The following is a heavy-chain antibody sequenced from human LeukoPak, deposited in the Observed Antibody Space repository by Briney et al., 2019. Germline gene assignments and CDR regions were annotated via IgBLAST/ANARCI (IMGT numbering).Heavy chain of an antibody. Sequence: SVKVSCKASGGTFSSYAISWVRQAPGQGLEWMGGIIPIFGTANYAQKFQGRVTITTDESTSTAYMELSSLKASDTAMYYCARSIMVRGVNFDPWGQGTLVTVSS. D-gene: IGHD3-10*01. CDR3: ARSIMVRGVNFDP. CDR2: IIPIFGTA. CDR1: GGTFSSYA. V-gene: IGHV1-69*05. J-gene: IGHJ5*02.